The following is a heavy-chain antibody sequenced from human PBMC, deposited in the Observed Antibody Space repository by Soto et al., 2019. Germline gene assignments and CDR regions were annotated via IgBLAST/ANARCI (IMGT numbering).Heavy chain of an antibody. CDR3: ARDYNGDYVFDY. CDR1: GGSISSYY. J-gene: IGHJ4*02. D-gene: IGHD4-17*01. CDR2: IYYSGST. Sequence: SETLSLTCTVSGGSISSYYWSWIRQPPGKGLEWIGDIYYSGSTNYNPSLKSRVTISVDTSKNQFSLKLSSVTAADTAVYYCARDYNGDYVFDYWGQGTLVTVSS. V-gene: IGHV4-59*01.